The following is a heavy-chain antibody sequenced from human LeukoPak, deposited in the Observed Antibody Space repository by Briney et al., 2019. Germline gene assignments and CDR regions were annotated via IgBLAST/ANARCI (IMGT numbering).Heavy chain of an antibody. V-gene: IGHV4-34*01. CDR3: ASLTTDGDY. CDR1: GGSFSGYY. D-gene: IGHD4-17*01. Sequence: SETLSLTCAVYGGSFSGYYWSWIRQPPGKGLEWIGEINHSGSTNYNPSLKSRVTISVDTSKNQFSLKLSSVTAADTAVYYCASLTTDGDYWGQGTLVTVSS. J-gene: IGHJ4*02. CDR2: INHSGST.